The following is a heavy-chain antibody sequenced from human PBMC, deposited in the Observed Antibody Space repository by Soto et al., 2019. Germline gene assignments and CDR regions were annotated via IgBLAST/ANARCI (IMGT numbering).Heavy chain of an antibody. Sequence: EASVKVSCKASGYSFTTSGITWVRQAPGQGLEWMGWISTYNGNTNYAQKLQDRVTLTTDTSTSTAYMELRSLRSDDTAVYYCATRLYGEYDYWGQGTLVTVSS. CDR3: ATRLYGEYDY. V-gene: IGHV1-18*01. CDR2: ISTYNGNT. CDR1: GYSFTTSG. D-gene: IGHD4-17*01. J-gene: IGHJ4*02.